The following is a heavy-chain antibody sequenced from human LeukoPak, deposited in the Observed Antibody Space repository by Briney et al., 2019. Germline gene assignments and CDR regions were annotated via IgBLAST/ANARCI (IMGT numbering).Heavy chain of an antibody. V-gene: IGHV3-21*01. J-gene: IGHJ4*02. CDR3: ARSGYNWNDVIFFDY. CDR2: ISSSSSSI. CDR1: GFTFSGYT. D-gene: IGHD1-1*01. Sequence: GGSLRLSCAASGFTFSGYTMIWVRQAPGKGLEWVSSISSSSSSIYYADSVKGRFTISRDNAKNSLYLQMNSLRAEDTAVYYCARSGYNWNDVIFFDYWGQGTLVTVSS.